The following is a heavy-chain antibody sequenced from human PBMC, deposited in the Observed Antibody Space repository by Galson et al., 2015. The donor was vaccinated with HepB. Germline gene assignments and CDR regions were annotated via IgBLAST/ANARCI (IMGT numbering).Heavy chain of an antibody. CDR2: ISGDSVYM. V-gene: IGHV3-21*01. CDR1: GFTFSAYS. CDR3: ARGFYPSTVHMIEY. Sequence: SLRLSCAASGFTFSAYSMDWVRQAPGKGLEWLSSISGDSVYMFYGDSVKARFTISRDNAKNSLYLQIDSLRAEDTAVYFCARGFYPSTVHMIEYWGQGALVAVSS. D-gene: IGHD2/OR15-2a*01. J-gene: IGHJ4*02.